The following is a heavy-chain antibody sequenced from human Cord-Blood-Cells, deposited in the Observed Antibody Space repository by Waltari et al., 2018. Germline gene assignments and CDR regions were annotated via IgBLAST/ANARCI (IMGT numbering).Heavy chain of an antibody. J-gene: IGHJ4*02. CDR2: INHSGST. Sequence: QVQLQQWGAGLLKPSETLSLTCAVYGGSFSGYYWSWIRQPPGKGLEWIGEINHSGSTNYNPSLKSRVTISVDTSKNQFSLKLSSVTAADTAVYYCAGAEYSSSEPFDYWGQGTLVTVSS. D-gene: IGHD6-6*01. CDR3: AGAEYSSSEPFDY. CDR1: GGSFSGYY. V-gene: IGHV4-34*01.